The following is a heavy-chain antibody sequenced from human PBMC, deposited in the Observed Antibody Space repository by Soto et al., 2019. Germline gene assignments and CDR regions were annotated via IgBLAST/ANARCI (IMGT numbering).Heavy chain of an antibody. CDR2: IYYSGST. CDR3: ARQESGYARSHDY. CDR1: GDSVTTGSYY. V-gene: IGHV4-61*01. D-gene: IGHD5-12*01. J-gene: IGHJ4*02. Sequence: KPSETLSLTCKVSGDSVTTGSYYWTWIRQPPGKGLEWIGYIYYSGSTNYNPSLKSRVTISVDTSKNQLSLKLNSVTAADTAVYYCARQESGYARSHDYWGQGILVTVSS.